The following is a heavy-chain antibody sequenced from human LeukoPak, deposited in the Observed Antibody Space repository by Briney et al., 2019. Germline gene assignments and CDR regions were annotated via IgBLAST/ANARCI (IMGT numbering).Heavy chain of an antibody. CDR3: ARDSVEVAALDY. Sequence: SQTLSLTCAISGDSVSNKRAAWNWIRQSPSRGLEWLGRTYYRFKWNNDYAASVKSRITINPDTSRNQFSLQLNSVTPEDTAVYYCARDSVEVAALDYWGQGTLVTVSS. D-gene: IGHD5-24*01. V-gene: IGHV6-1*01. CDR1: GDSVSNKRAA. J-gene: IGHJ4*02. CDR2: TYYRFKWNN.